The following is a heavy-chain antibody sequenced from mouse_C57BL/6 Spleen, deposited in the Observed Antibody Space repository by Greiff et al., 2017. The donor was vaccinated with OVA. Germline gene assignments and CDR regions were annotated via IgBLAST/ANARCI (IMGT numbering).Heavy chain of an antibody. D-gene: IGHD2-3*01. Sequence: ESGPGLVKPSQSLSLTCSVTGYSITSGYYWNWIRQFPGNKLEWMGYISYDGSNNYNPSLKNRISITRDTSKNQFFLKLNSVTTEDTATYYCARDQDDGYSAWFAYWGQGTLVTVSA. CDR1: GYSITSGYY. CDR2: ISYDGSN. J-gene: IGHJ3*01. V-gene: IGHV3-6*01. CDR3: ARDQDDGYSAWFAY.